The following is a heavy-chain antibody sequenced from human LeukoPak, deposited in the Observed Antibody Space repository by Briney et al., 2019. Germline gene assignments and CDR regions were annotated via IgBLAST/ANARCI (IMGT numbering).Heavy chain of an antibody. CDR1: GYTFTCYY. V-gene: IGHV1-2*02. D-gene: IGHD1-26*01. Sequence: ASVKVSCKASGYTFTCYYLHWVRQAPGQGLEWMGWINPHSGVTTFPRKFQGRVTMTMDTSISTTYMELNRLRSDDTAVYYCARDQVAATSAHNFDYWGQGTLVTVSS. CDR2: INPHSGVT. CDR3: ARDQVAATSAHNFDY. J-gene: IGHJ4*02.